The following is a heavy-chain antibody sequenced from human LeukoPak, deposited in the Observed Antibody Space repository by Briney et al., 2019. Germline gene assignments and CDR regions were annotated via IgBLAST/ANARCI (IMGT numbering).Heavy chain of an antibody. D-gene: IGHD3-22*01. J-gene: IGHJ3*02. Sequence: ASVKVSCKASGFTFTSSAMQWVRQARGQRLEWIGWIVVGSGNTNYAQKFQERVTITRDMSTSTAYMELSSLRSEDTAVYYCATSLPYYYDSSGYWDAFDIWGQGTMVTVSS. CDR1: GFTFTSSA. CDR3: ATSLPYYYDSSGYWDAFDI. V-gene: IGHV1-58*02. CDR2: IVVGSGNT.